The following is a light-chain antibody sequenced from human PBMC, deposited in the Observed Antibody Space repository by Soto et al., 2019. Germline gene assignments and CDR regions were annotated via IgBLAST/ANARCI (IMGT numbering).Light chain of an antibody. J-gene: IGKJ4*01. CDR2: DTS. CDR3: HPYTDSPLL. Sequence: EVVMTQSPATLSVSPGEGVTLSCRSNQGLGDTFAWYQHKPGQTPRLLIYDTSTWASGGPARFSGSKSGPEFALPITGLQSEDFEIYYCHPYTDSPLLFGGPTKVQSK. CDR1: QGLGDT. V-gene: IGKV3-15*01.